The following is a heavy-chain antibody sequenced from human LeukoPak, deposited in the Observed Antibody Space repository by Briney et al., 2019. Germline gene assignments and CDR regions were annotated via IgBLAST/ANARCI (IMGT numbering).Heavy chain of an antibody. CDR1: GFTFSTYW. Sequence: GGSLRLSCEASGFTFSTYWMSWVRQAPGKGLEWVANIKQDGSEKYYVDSVKGRFTISRDNAKNSLYLQMNSLRAEDTAMYYFARDSAGNDYWGQGTLVTVSS. J-gene: IGHJ4*02. CDR2: IKQDGSEK. CDR3: ARDSAGNDY. V-gene: IGHV3-7*01. D-gene: IGHD6-13*01.